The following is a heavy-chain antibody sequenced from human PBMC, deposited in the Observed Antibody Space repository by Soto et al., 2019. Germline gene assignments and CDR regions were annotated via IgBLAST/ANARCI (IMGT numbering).Heavy chain of an antibody. D-gene: IGHD3-9*01. Sequence: QVQLVESGGGVVQPGRPLRLSCAASGFTFSSYAMHWVRQAPGKWLEWVAVISYDGSNKYYADSVKGRFTISRDNSKNTPYLQMNSLRAEDTAVYYCAREDILMGYLPGYWGQGTLVTVSA. CDR2: ISYDGSNK. J-gene: IGHJ4*02. V-gene: IGHV3-30-3*01. CDR1: GFTFSSYA. CDR3: AREDILMGYLPGY.